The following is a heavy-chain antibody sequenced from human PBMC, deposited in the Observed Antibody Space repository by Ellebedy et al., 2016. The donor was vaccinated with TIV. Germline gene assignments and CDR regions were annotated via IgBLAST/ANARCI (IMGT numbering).Heavy chain of an antibody. J-gene: IGHJ4*02. V-gene: IGHV3-53*01. CDR2: IYSAGNT. CDR3: ARVDLGLAFHY. CDR1: GFSISSNY. D-gene: IGHD1-26*01. Sequence: GESLKISCVVSGFSISSNYMSWVRQAPGKGLEWVSIIYSAGNTHYGDSAKGRFTISRDTSKNTLYLQLNSLRGEDTAVYYCARVDLGLAFHYWGRGALVTVSS.